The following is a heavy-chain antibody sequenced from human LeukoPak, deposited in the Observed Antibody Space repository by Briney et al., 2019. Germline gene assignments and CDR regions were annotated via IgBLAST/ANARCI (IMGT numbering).Heavy chain of an antibody. V-gene: IGHV4-39*07. D-gene: IGHD3-22*01. Sequence: PSETLSLTCTVSGGSISSSSYYWGWIRQPPGKGLEWIVSIYYSGSTYYNPSLKSRVTISVDTSKNQFSLKLSSVTAAGTAVYYCARGTYYYDSSGTKGVYWGQGTLVTVSS. CDR3: ARGTYYYDSSGTKGVY. CDR2: IYYSGST. J-gene: IGHJ4*02. CDR1: GGSISSSSYY.